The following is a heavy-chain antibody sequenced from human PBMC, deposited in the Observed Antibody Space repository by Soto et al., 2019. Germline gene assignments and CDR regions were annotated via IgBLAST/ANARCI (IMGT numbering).Heavy chain of an antibody. CDR3: ARASVGFASVDS. Sequence: QVQLQESGPGLVRPSETLSLTCAVSGGSITNYYWTWIRQPPGKGLEWIGYIYDIGTAIYSPSLKSRVTFSVDKSKSQFSLRLTSVTAADPAVYFCARASVGFASVDSWGQGMLVTVSS. J-gene: IGHJ5*01. CDR1: GGSITNYY. CDR2: IYDIGTA. D-gene: IGHD3-16*01. V-gene: IGHV4-59*01.